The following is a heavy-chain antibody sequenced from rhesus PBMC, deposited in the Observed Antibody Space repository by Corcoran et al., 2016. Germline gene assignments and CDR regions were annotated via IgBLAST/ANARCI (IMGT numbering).Heavy chain of an antibody. D-gene: IGHD6-13*01. CDR3: ATLYSSWSGFDY. V-gene: IGHV4S10*01. J-gene: IGHJ4*01. CDR2: IYGSSTST. CDR1: GGSISDSYR. Sequence: QVQLQESGPGVVKPSETLSLTCAVSGGSISDSYRWSWTSQPPGKGLEWFGYIYGSSTSTNYNPSLKRRVTISKDTSKNQFSLKLSSVTAADTAVYYCATLYSSWSGFDYWGQGVLVTVSS.